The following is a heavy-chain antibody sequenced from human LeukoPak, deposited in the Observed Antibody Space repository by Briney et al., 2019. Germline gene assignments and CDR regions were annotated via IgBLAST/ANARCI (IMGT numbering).Heavy chain of an antibody. CDR2: IYYSGST. CDR1: GGSISSYY. CDR3: ASHSDYDSSGYIFDY. D-gene: IGHD3-22*01. V-gene: IGHV4-59*01. J-gene: IGHJ4*02. Sequence: SETLSLTCTVSGGSISSYYWSWIRQPPGKGLEWIGYIYYSGSTSYNPSLKSRVTISVDTSKNQISLKLSSVTAADTAVYYCASHSDYDSSGYIFDYWGQGTLVTVSS.